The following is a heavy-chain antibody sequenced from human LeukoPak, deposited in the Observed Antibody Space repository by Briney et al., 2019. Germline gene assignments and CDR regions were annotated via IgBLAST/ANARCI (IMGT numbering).Heavy chain of an antibody. CDR1: GGTFSSYA. V-gene: IGHV1-69*04. CDR3: ARVPYCSGGSCYSEDY. CDR2: IIPILGIA. J-gene: IGHJ4*02. Sequence: GASVKVSCKASGGTFSSYAISWVRQAPGQGLEWMGRIIPILGIANYAQKFQGRVTITADKSTSTAYMELSSLRSEDTAVYYCARVPYCSGGSCYSEDYWGQGTLVTVSS. D-gene: IGHD2-15*01.